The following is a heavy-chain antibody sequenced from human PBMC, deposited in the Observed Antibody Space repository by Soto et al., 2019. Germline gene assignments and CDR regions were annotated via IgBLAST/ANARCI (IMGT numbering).Heavy chain of an antibody. D-gene: IGHD3-10*01. CDR1: GFTFINYA. J-gene: IGHJ4*02. CDR3: AKYYASGSYYHFDS. CDR2: ISGSGGRA. Sequence: EVQLLESGGDLVQPGGSLRLSCAASGFTFINYAMSWVRQAPGLGLEWVSSISGSGGRADYADSVRGRFTISRDNSKKTLSLQMNSLRVDDTVIYYCAKYYASGSYYHFDSWGQGTLVTVSS. V-gene: IGHV3-23*01.